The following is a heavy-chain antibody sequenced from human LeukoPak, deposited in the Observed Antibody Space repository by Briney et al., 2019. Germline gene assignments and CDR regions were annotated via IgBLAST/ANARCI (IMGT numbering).Heavy chain of an antibody. CDR2: ISYDGSNK. CDR1: GFTFSSYA. V-gene: IGHV3-30*04. CDR3: AKDAAAGTRPYYSDY. D-gene: IGHD6-13*01. J-gene: IGHJ4*02. Sequence: GGSLRLSCAASGFTFSSYAMHWVRQAPGKGLEWVAVISYDGSNKYYADSVKGRFTISRDNSKNTLYLQMNSLRAEDTAVYYCAKDAAAGTRPYYSDYWGQGTLVTVSS.